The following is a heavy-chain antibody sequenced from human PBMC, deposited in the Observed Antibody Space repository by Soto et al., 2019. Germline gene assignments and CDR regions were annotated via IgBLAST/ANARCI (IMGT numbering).Heavy chain of an antibody. Sequence: QVQLVESGGGVVQPGRSLRLSCAASGFTLSSYVMHWVRQAPGKGLEWVARISYAGNDNYYADSVKGRFTISRDNSKKTLYLQMTRLRGDDTAGYYCARDRQQWLEPAGGALPFWGQGTMVIVSS. D-gene: IGHD6-19*01. CDR2: ISYAGNDN. CDR1: GFTLSSYV. J-gene: IGHJ3*01. V-gene: IGHV3-30-3*01. CDR3: ARDRQQWLEPAGGALPF.